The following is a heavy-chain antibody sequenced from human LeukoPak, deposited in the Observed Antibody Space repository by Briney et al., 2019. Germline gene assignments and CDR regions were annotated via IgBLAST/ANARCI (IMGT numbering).Heavy chain of an antibody. V-gene: IGHV5-51*03. CDR2: IYPGDSDT. J-gene: IGHJ4*02. Sequence: GESLKISCKASGYSFTTYCIAWVRQMPGKGLEWMGIIYPGDSDTRFSPSFQGQVTISADKSITTAYLQWSSLKASDTAMYYCAKSERGSGWYESTFDYWGQGTLVSVSS. D-gene: IGHD6-19*01. CDR1: GYSFTTYC. CDR3: AKSERGSGWYESTFDY.